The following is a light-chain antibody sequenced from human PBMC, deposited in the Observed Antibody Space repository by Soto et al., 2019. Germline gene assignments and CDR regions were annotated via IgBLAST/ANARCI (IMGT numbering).Light chain of an antibody. CDR2: GAS. J-gene: IGKJ1*01. CDR3: QQYYNWPRT. CDR1: QSLGSD. V-gene: IGKV3-15*01. Sequence: EIVMTQSPGTLSLSPGDTATLSCRASQSLGSDLAWYQQKPGQAPRLLIFGASARPTGIPARISGSGSGTEFTLTISSLRSEHFAVYFCQQYYNWPRTFGQGTKVEI.